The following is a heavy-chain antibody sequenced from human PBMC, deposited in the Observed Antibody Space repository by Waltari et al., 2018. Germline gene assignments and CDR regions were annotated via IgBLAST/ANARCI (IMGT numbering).Heavy chain of an antibody. CDR3: ARTVTPGDYYYYYMDV. CDR2: IIPLLGIT. D-gene: IGHD4-17*01. Sequence: QVQLVQSGAEVKKPGSSVKVSCKASGGTFRSYAISWVRQAPGKGLEWMVGIIPLLGITNYAHKFQGKVTITADESTSTAYMELRSLRSEDTAVYYCARTVTPGDYYYYYMDVWGKGTTVTVSS. CDR1: GGTFRSYA. V-gene: IGHV1-69*04. J-gene: IGHJ6*03.